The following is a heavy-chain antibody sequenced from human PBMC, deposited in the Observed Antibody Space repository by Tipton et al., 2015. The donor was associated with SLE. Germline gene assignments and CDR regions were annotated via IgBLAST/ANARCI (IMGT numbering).Heavy chain of an antibody. D-gene: IGHD1-26*01. CDR3: ARDRGGIVETAGYFDL. CDR2: IYYSGST. J-gene: IGHJ2*01. Sequence: TLSLTCTVSGGPISSSSYYWGWIRQPPGKGLEWIGSIYYSGSTYYNPSLKSRVTISVDTSKNQFSLKLSSVTAADTAVYYCARDRGGIVETAGYFDLWGRGTLVTVSS. CDR1: GGPISSSSYY. V-gene: IGHV4-39*07.